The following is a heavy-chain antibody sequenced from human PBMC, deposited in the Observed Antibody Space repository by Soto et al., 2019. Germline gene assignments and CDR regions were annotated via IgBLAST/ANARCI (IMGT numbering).Heavy chain of an antibody. CDR2: ISGNSGTT. Sequence: EVQLLESGGDFKQPGGSLRLSCEGSGFNFSNYALNWVRQAPGKRLEWVSVISGNSGTTYYAASVKGRFTISRDNSKKALDLQMNSLRADDTAVYYRAKGRAITVFGVLTSFDSWGQGILVTVSS. J-gene: IGHJ4*02. CDR1: GFNFSNYA. V-gene: IGHV3-23*01. CDR3: AKGRAITVFGVLTSFDS. D-gene: IGHD3-3*01.